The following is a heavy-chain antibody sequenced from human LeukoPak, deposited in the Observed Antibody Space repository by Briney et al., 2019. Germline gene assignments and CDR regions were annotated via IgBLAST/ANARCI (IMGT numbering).Heavy chain of an antibody. J-gene: IGHJ4*02. CDR2: IYHSGST. D-gene: IGHD1-26*01. Sequence: PSETLSLTFAVSGGSISSGGYAWSWIRQPPGKGLEWIGYIYHSGSTYYNPSLKSRVTISVDRCKNRFSLKLSSWTAADTAVYYCARIVQATKGRYYFDYWAQGTLVTVSS. V-gene: IGHV4-30-2*01. CDR3: ARIVQATKGRYYFDY. CDR1: GGSISSGGYA.